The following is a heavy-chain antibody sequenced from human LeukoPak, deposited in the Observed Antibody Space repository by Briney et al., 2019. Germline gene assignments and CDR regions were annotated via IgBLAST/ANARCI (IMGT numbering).Heavy chain of an antibody. CDR3: ARVGRGDIVVVPAAIRRSFDY. CDR1: GGSFSGYY. Sequence: PSETLSLTCAVYGGSFSGYYWSWIRQPPGKGLEWIGKINHSGSTNYNPSLKSRVTISVDTSKNQFSLKLSSVTAADTAVYYCARVGRGDIVVVPAAIRRSFDYWGQGTLVTVSS. J-gene: IGHJ4*02. CDR2: INHSGST. V-gene: IGHV4-34*01. D-gene: IGHD2-2*01.